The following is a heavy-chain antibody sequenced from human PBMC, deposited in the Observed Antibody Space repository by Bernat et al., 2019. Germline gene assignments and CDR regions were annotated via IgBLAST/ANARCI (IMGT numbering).Heavy chain of an antibody. CDR1: GGTFSSYA. CDR3: ARPSREQQLVHYPQYYFDY. V-gene: IGHV1-69*01. Sequence: QVQLVQSGAEVKKPGSSVKVSCKASGGTFSSYAISWGRQAPGQGSEWMGGIIPIFGTANYAQKFQGRVTIPADESTSTANMELSSLSSEDTPVYYCARPSREQQLVHYPQYYFDYWGQGTLVTVSS. J-gene: IGHJ4*02. D-gene: IGHD6-13*01. CDR2: IIPIFGTA.